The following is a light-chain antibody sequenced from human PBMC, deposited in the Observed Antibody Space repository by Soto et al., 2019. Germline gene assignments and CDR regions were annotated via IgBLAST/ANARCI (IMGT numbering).Light chain of an antibody. CDR2: WAS. CDR1: QTVFHSSYNKDC. Sequence: DIVMTQSPVSLSVSLGERATINCKSSQTVFHSSYNKDCLAWYQQKPGQPPKLLFYWASTRESGVPARFSGGGSGTDFSLTISSLQAEDVAVHYYQQYYSRLTFGQGTKLEIK. CDR3: QQYYSRLT. V-gene: IGKV4-1*01. J-gene: IGKJ2*01.